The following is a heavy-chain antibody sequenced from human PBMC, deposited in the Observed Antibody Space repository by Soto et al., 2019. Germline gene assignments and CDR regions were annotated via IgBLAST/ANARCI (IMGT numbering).Heavy chain of an antibody. D-gene: IGHD3-16*01. CDR3: ARWGTTGGLDV. Sequence: QVQLVESGGGVVQPGTSLRLSCVGSGFTFRSYVIHWVRQAPGKGLEWVALTSYDGSNNFYGDSVKGRFTISRHNSRNTVELQMYSLRFEDTDLYYCARWGTTGGLDVWGQGTLVSVSS. J-gene: IGHJ4*02. V-gene: IGHV3-33*05. CDR2: TSYDGSNN. CDR1: GFTFRSYV.